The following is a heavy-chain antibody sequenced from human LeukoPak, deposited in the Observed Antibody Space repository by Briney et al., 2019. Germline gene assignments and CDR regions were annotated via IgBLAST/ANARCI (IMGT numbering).Heavy chain of an antibody. CDR3: ARDPDYGDYEWDY. Sequence: GGSLRLSCAASGFTFSSYWMSWVRQAPGKGLEWVANIKQDGSEKYYVDSVKGRFTISRDNAKNSLYLQMNSLRAEDTAVYYCARDPDYGDYEWDYWGQGTLVTVSS. D-gene: IGHD4-17*01. J-gene: IGHJ4*02. CDR2: IKQDGSEK. V-gene: IGHV3-7*01. CDR1: GFTFSSYW.